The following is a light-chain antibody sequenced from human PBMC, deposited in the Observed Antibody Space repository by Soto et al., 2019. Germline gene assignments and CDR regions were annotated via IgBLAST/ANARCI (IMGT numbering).Light chain of an antibody. Sequence: QSVLTQPPSASGTPGQGVTISCSEASSNNGSHYVYWYQQLPGTAPKLLIYRSNQRPSGVPDRFSGSKSGTSASLAISGLRSEDEADYYCAVWDDSLSGPVFGGGTKLTVL. CDR3: AVWDDSLSGPV. J-gene: IGLJ2*01. CDR2: RSN. CDR1: SSNNGSHY. V-gene: IGLV1-47*01.